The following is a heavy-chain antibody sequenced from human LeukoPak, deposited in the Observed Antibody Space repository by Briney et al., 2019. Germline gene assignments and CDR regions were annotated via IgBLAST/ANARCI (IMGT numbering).Heavy chain of an antibody. CDR1: GFTFGDYA. V-gene: IGHV3-49*03. D-gene: IGHD2-2*01. CDR3: SSRGYCSSTSCLRISLTDY. CDR2: IRSKAYGGTT. J-gene: IGHJ4*02. Sequence: GGSARLSCTASGFTFGDYAMSWFRQAPGKGLEWVGFIRSKAYGGTTEYAASVKGRFTISRDDSKSIAYLQMNSLKTEDTAVYYCSSRGYCSSTSCLRISLTDYWGQGTLVTVSS.